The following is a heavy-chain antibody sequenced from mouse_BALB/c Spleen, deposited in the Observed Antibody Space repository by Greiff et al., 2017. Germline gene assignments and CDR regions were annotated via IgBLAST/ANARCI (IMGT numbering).Heavy chain of an antibody. V-gene: IGHV5-12-2*01. Sequence: EVKLMESGGGLVQPGGSLKLSCAASGFTFSSYTMSWVRQTPEKRLEWVAYISNGGGSTYYPDTVKGRFTISRDNAKNTLYLQMSSLKSEDTAMYYCARHGGYGAMDYWGQGTSVTVSS. CDR2: ISNGGGST. CDR1: GFTFSSYT. CDR3: ARHGGYGAMDY. J-gene: IGHJ4*01. D-gene: IGHD1-2*01.